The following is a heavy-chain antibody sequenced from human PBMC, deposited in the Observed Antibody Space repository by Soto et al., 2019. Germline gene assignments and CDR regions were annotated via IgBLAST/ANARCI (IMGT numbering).Heavy chain of an antibody. CDR2: MWSDGSNK. V-gene: IGHV3-33*01. Sequence: QVQLVESGGGVVQPGRSLRLSCAASGFTFSSYGMHWVRQAPGKGLEWVADMWSDGSNKYYAVSVKGRFAISRDNSKNTLELQMKSLRAQDTGVYYCTRGCADYDGMYVWGPGTTVTGSS. CDR3: TRGCADYDGMYV. J-gene: IGHJ6*02. CDR1: GFTFSSYG.